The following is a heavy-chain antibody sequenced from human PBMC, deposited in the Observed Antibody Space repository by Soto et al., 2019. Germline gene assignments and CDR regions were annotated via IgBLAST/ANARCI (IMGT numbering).Heavy chain of an antibody. D-gene: IGHD1-26*01. CDR2: INPSGGST. V-gene: IGHV1-46*01. Sequence: ASVKVSCKASGYTFTSYYMHWVRQAPGQGLEWMGIINPSGGSTSYAQKFQGRVTITRDTSASTVYMELSSLRSEDTAVYYCARGGSLYWYFDLWGRGTLVTVSS. CDR1: GYTFTSYY. J-gene: IGHJ2*01. CDR3: ARGGSLYWYFDL.